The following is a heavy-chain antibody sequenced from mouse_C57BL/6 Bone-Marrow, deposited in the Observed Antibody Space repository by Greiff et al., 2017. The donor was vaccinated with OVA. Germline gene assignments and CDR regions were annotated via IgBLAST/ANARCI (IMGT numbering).Heavy chain of an antibody. V-gene: IGHV1-69*01. CDR3: ARALGYGWYFDV. D-gene: IGHD2-2*01. CDR2: IDTSDSYT. Sequence: QVQLQQSGAELVMPGASVKLSCKASGYTFTSYWMHWVKQRPGQGLEWIGEIDTSDSYTNYNQKFKGKSTLTVYKSSSKAYMQLSSLTSEDSAVYYCARALGYGWYFDVWGTGTTVTVSS. CDR1: GYTFTSYW. J-gene: IGHJ1*03.